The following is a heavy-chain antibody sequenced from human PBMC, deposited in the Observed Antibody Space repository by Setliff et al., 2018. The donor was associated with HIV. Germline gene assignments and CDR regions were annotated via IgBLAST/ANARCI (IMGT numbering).Heavy chain of an antibody. CDR2: IYPGDSAT. Sequence: PGESLKISCKGSGYTFTSYWIGWVRQMPGKGLEWMGIIYPGDSATRYSPSFQGRVTISADKSINTAYLQWSSLQASDTAMYYCARRASKASLDYWGQGTLVTVSS. V-gene: IGHV5-51*01. CDR3: ARRASKASLDY. CDR1: GYTFTSYW. J-gene: IGHJ4*02.